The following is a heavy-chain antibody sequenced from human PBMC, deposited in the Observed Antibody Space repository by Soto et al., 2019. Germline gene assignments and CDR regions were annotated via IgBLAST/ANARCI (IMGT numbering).Heavy chain of an antibody. Sequence: ASVKVSCKASGYTFTSYCISWVRQAPGQGLEWMGWISAYNGNTNYAQKLQGRVTMTTDTSTSTAYMELRSLRSDDTAVYYCARARPGIAVAPFDYWGQGTLVTSPQ. V-gene: IGHV1-18*04. J-gene: IGHJ4*02. CDR1: GYTFTSYC. CDR3: ARARPGIAVAPFDY. CDR2: ISAYNGNT. D-gene: IGHD6-19*01.